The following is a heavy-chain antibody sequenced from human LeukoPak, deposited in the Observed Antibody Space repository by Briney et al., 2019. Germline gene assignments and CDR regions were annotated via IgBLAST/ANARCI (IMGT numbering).Heavy chain of an antibody. Sequence: GGSLRLSCAASGFTVSSNYMSWVRQAPGKGLEWVSVIYSGGSTYYADSVKGRFTISRDNSKNTLYLQMNSLRAEDTAVYYCARDGSYRAKCAFDLWGQETMDTVSS. CDR1: GFTVSSNY. D-gene: IGHD1-26*01. CDR3: ARDGSYRAKCAFDL. V-gene: IGHV3-66*01. CDR2: IYSGGST. J-gene: IGHJ3*01.